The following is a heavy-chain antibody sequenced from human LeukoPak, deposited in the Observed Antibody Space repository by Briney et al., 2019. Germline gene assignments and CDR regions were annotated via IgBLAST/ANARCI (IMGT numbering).Heavy chain of an antibody. V-gene: IGHV4-31*03. CDR2: IHYSGST. J-gene: IGHJ6*02. Sequence: PSETLSLTCTVSGGSISSGGYYWSWIRQHPGKGLEWIGYIHYSGSTYYNPSLKSRVTISVDTSKNQFSLKLSSVTAADTAVYYCARDKVVYASYYYYYYGMDVWGQGTTVTVSS. CDR1: GGSISSGGYY. D-gene: IGHD2-8*02. CDR3: ARDKVVYASYYYYYYGMDV.